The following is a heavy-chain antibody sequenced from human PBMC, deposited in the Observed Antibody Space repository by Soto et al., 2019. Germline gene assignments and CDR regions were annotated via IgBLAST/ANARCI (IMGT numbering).Heavy chain of an antibody. D-gene: IGHD6-13*01. V-gene: IGHV3-23*01. CDR2: ISGSGGST. CDR1: GFTFSSYA. Sequence: GGSLRLSCAASGFTFSSYAMSWVRQAPGKGLEWVSAISGSGGSTYDADSVKGRFTISRDNSKNTLYLQMNSLRAEDTAVYYCAKDGISSSWEEYYYYGMDVWGQGTTVTVSS. CDR3: AKDGISSSWEEYYYYGMDV. J-gene: IGHJ6*02.